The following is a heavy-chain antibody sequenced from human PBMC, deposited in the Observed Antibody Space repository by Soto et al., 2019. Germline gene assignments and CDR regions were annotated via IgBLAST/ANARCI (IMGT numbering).Heavy chain of an antibody. CDR3: AHNLERGEYYFDS. V-gene: IGHV2-5*02. D-gene: IGHD1-1*01. J-gene: IGHJ4*02. CDR2: IYGDDDK. CDR1: GFSLSTNGVG. Sequence: QITLKESGPTLVKHTQTLTLTCTFSGFSLSTNGVGVGWIRQPPGKALEWLALIYGDDDKHYSPSLKSRLTITKDTSKKQVVLTMTDMDPVDTATYYCAHNLERGEYYFDSWGQGTLVTVSS.